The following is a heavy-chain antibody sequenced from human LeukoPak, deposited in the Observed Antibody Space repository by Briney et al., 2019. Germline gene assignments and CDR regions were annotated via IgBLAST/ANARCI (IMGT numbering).Heavy chain of an antibody. D-gene: IGHD2-21*02. CDR1: GYTFTSYG. Sequence: GASVKVSCKASGYTFTSYGISWVRQAPGQGLEWMGWISAYNGNTNYAQKLQGRVTMTTDTSTSAAYMGLRSLRSDDTAVYYCARAYCGGDCYSGAFDIWGHGTMVTVSS. CDR3: ARAYCGGDCYSGAFDI. CDR2: ISAYNGNT. J-gene: IGHJ3*02. V-gene: IGHV1-18*01.